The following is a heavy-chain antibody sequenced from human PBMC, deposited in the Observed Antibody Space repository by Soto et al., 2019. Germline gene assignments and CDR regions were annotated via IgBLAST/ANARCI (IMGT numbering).Heavy chain of an antibody. CDR1: GGTFSSYA. Sequence: SVKVSCKASGGTFSSYAISWVRQAPGQGLEWMGGIIPIFGTANYAQKFQGRVTITADKSTSTAYMELSSLRSEDTAVYYCARETTSAYSSSSFYDYWGQGTLVTVSS. CDR3: ARETTSAYSSSSFYDY. V-gene: IGHV1-69*06. J-gene: IGHJ4*02. CDR2: IIPIFGTA. D-gene: IGHD6-6*01.